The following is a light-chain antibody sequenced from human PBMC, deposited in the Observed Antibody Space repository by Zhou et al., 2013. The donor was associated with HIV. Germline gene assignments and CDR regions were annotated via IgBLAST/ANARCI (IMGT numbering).Light chain of an antibody. CDR3: QQYNTYPIT. J-gene: IGKJ5*01. Sequence: DIQMTQSPPSLSASVGDRVTFTCRASQSISNYLNWYQVKPGKVPRLLIYAASSLHSGVPSRFSGGGSGTEFTLTINSLQPEDFATYFCQQYNTYPITFGQGTRLEI. CDR1: QSISNY. CDR2: AAS. V-gene: IGKV1-39*01.